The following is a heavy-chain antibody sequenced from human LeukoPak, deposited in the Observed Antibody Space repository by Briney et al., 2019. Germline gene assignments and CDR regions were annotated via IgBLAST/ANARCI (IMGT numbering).Heavy chain of an antibody. D-gene: IGHD3-22*01. CDR3: AKIGGSTPIVVEDY. CDR2: ISGSGGST. J-gene: IGHJ4*02. CDR1: GFTFSSYW. V-gene: IGHV3-23*01. Sequence: GGSLRLSCAASGFTFSSYWMSWVRQAPGKGLEWVSAISGSGGSTYYADSVKGRFTISRDNSKNTLYLQMNSLRAEDTAVYYCAKIGGSTPIVVEDYWGQGTLVTVSS.